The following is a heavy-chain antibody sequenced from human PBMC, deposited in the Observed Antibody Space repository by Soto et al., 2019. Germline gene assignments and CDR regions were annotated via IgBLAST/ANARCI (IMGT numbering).Heavy chain of an antibody. CDR1: GVSFSGYY. CDR3: ATGGIGDYGSA. Sequence: QVQLQQWGAGLLKPSETLSLTCAVHGVSFSGYYWSWLRPPPVKGLEWIGEIKHSGSTNYNPSLKSRVTISVDPSKNQFSLKLSSVTAADTAVYYCATGGIGDYGSAWGQGTMVTVSS. V-gene: IGHV4-34*01. CDR2: IKHSGST. D-gene: IGHD3-10*01. J-gene: IGHJ3*01.